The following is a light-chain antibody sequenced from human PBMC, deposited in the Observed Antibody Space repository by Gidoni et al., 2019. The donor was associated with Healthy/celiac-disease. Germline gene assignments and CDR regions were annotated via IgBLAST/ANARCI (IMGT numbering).Light chain of an antibody. CDR3: QAWDSILVV. Sequence: SYELHQPPSVSVSPGQTARITCSGDNLGDKYACWYQQKPGQSPVLVIYQDSKRPSGIPERFSGSNSGNTATLTISGTQAMDEADYYCQAWDSILVVFGGGTKLTVL. CDR1: NLGDKY. CDR2: QDS. V-gene: IGLV3-1*01. J-gene: IGLJ2*01.